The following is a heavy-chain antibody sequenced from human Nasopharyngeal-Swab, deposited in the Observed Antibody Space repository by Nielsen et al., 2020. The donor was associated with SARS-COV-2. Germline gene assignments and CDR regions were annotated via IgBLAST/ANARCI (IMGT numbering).Heavy chain of an antibody. CDR3: ARDLGGFGGY. CDR1: GFIFSTFW. Sequence: GESLKISCAASGFIFSTFWMHWVRQVPGEGLVWVSRINTDGRRTNYAESVKGRFTISRDNVKNMLYLQMNNLRPEDTAVYYCARDLGGFGGYWGQGTLATVSS. J-gene: IGHJ4*02. V-gene: IGHV3-74*01. D-gene: IGHD4-23*01. CDR2: INTDGRRT.